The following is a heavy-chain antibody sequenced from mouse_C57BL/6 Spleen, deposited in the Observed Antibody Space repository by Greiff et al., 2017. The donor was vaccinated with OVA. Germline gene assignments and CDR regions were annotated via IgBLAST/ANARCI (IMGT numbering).Heavy chain of an antibody. Sequence: QVQLQQSGPELVKPGASVKISCKASGYAFSSSWMNWVKQRPGKGLEWIGRIYPGDGDTNYNGKFKGKATLTADKSSSTAYMQLSSLTSEDSAVYFCARREEAQGGMDYWGQGTSVTVSS. CDR2: IYPGDGDT. CDR3: ARREEAQGGMDY. V-gene: IGHV1-82*01. D-gene: IGHD3-2*02. J-gene: IGHJ4*01. CDR1: GYAFSSSW.